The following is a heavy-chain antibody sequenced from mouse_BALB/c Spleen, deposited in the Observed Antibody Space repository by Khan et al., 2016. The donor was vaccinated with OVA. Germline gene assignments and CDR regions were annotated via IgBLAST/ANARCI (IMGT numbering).Heavy chain of an antibody. J-gene: IGHJ3*01. CDR2: INPSNGGT. Sequence: QVQLQQSGAELVKPGASVRLSCKASGYTFTSYYLSWVQQRPGHGLEWIGDINPSNGGTNFNENFKTKATLTVDKSSSTAYMQLSSLTSEDSAVYYCTRSGYGAFAYWGQGTLVTVSA. D-gene: IGHD1-1*02. CDR3: TRSGYGAFAY. V-gene: IGHV1S81*02. CDR1: GYTFTSYY.